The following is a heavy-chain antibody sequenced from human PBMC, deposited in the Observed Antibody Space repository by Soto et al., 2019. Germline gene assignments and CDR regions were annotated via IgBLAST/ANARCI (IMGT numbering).Heavy chain of an antibody. D-gene: IGHD3-22*01. J-gene: IGHJ4*02. V-gene: IGHV4-31*03. CDR1: GGSISSSDGYH. Sequence: SETLSLTCTVSGGSISSSDGYHWSWIRQHPGKGLEWIGYINYSGSTNYKPSLKSRVTISVDTSKNQFSLKLSSVTAADTAVYYCARSYDSSGYYDRGIDYWGQGTLVTVSS. CDR3: ARSYDSSGYYDRGIDY. CDR2: INYSGST.